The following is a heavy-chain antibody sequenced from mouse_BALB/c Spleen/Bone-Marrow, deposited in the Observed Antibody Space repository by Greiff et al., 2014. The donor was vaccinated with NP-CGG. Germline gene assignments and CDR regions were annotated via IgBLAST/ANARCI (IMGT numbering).Heavy chain of an antibody. CDR3: ARSTMITTVDY. CDR1: GYSITSGYS. Sequence: EVKLMESGPDLVKPSQSLSLTCTVTGYSITSGYSWHWIRQFPGNKLEWMGYIHYSGSTNYNPSLKSRIPITRDTSRNQFFLQLSSVTTEDTATYYCARSTMITTVDYWGQGTTLTVSS. V-gene: IGHV3-1*02. J-gene: IGHJ2*01. D-gene: IGHD2-4*01. CDR2: IHYSGST.